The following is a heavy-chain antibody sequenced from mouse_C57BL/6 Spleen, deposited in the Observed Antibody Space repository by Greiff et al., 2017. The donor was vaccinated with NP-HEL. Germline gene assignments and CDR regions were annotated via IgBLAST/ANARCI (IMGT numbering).Heavy chain of an antibody. CDR2: IYPGDGDT. CDR1: GYAFSSSW. D-gene: IGHD1-1*01. CDR3: ARPHHYGSSPFYAMDY. Sequence: VQLQQSGPELVKPGASVKISCKASGYAFSSSWMNWVKQRPGKGLEWIGRIYPGDGDTNYNGKFKGKATLTADKSSSTAYMQLSSLTSEDSAVYFCARPHHYGSSPFYAMDYWGQGTSVTVSS. V-gene: IGHV1-82*01. J-gene: IGHJ4*01.